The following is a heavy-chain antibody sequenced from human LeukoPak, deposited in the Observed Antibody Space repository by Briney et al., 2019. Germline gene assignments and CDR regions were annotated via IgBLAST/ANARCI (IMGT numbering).Heavy chain of an antibody. CDR2: IYYSGDT. CDR3: ARGHVETNLDY. J-gene: IGHJ4*02. V-gene: IGHV4-30-4*08. Sequence: SETLSLTCTVSGGSISSDDYYWSWIRQPPGKGLEWIGYIYYSGDTYYDPSLKSRVTMSVDTSKNQFSLMLSSVTAADTAVYYCARGHVETNLDYWGQGTLVTVSS. CDR1: GGSISSDDYY. D-gene: IGHD5-24*01.